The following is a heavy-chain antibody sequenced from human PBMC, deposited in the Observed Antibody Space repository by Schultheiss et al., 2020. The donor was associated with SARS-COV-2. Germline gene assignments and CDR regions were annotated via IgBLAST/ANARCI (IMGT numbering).Heavy chain of an antibody. CDR1: GFTFSSYS. V-gene: IGHV3-21*01. J-gene: IGHJ4*02. Sequence: GGSLRLSCAASGFTFSSYSMNWVRQAPGKGLEWVSSISSSGRSSYYADSVKGRFTISRDNAKNSLYLQMNSLRAEDTAVYYCARGGYSSSWYDYWGQGTLVTVSS. CDR2: ISSSGRSS. CDR3: ARGGYSSSWYDY. D-gene: IGHD6-13*01.